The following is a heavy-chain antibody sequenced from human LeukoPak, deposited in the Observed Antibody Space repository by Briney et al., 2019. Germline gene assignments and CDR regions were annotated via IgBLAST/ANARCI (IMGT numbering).Heavy chain of an antibody. CDR2: ISGSGGST. J-gene: IGHJ3*02. D-gene: IGHD1-26*01. Sequence: GGSLRLSCAASGFTFDIYAMSWVRQAPGKGLEWVSGISGSGGSTYYADSVKGRFTISRDNSKNTLYLQMNSLRAEDTAVYYCAIIGGWELLDAFDIWGQGTMVTVSS. CDR1: GFTFDIYA. V-gene: IGHV3-23*01. CDR3: AIIGGWELLDAFDI.